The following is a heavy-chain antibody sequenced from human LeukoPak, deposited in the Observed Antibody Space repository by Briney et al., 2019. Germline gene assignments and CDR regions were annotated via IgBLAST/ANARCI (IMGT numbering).Heavy chain of an antibody. CDR1: GFSFGYYW. J-gene: IGHJ4*02. CDR2: IKPDGTTK. V-gene: IGHV3-7*03. Sequence: GGSLRLSCTASGFSFGYYWMTWVRQAPGKGLEWVANIKPDGTTKFYVDSVKGRFTISRDNALNSLYLQMNSLRAEDTAIYYCARSIPYGTTWYGRSDYWGQGTLVTVSS. CDR3: ARSIPYGTTWYGRSDY. D-gene: IGHD6-13*01.